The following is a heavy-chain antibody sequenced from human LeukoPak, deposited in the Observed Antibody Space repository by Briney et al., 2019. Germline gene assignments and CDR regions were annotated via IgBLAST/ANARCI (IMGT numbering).Heavy chain of an antibody. D-gene: IGHD6-19*01. CDR3: ARDHDAVAGTLAY. CDR2: IIPIFGTA. V-gene: IGHV1-69*13. CDR1: GSTFSSYA. J-gene: IGHJ4*02. Sequence: SVKVSCKASGSTFSSYAISWVRQAPGQGLEWMGGIIPIFGTANYAQKFQGRVTITADESTSTAYMELSSLRSEDTAVYYCARDHDAVAGTLAYWGQGTLVTVSS.